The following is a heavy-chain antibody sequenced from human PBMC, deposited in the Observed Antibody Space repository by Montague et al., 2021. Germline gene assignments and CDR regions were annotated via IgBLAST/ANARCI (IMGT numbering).Heavy chain of an antibody. CDR2: VSHGGRT. Sequence: SETLSLTCTVSRSLINSDYYWGWIRQPPGKGLEWMVSVSHGGRTYYNPSHRSRVTIVVDTSNNHFSLKLSSVTAADTAMYYCSRERDRYYYMHIWGKGTTVTVSS. J-gene: IGHJ6*03. CDR1: RSLINSDYY. CDR3: SRERDRYYYMHI. V-gene: IGHV4-38-2*02.